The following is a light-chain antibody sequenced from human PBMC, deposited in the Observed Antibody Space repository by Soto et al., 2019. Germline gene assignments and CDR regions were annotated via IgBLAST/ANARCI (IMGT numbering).Light chain of an antibody. CDR2: GAS. V-gene: IGKV3-20*01. J-gene: IGKJ5*01. Sequence: ENVLTQSLGTLSLSPGERATLSCRASQTVSSYLTWYQQRPGQAPRLLIYGASKRATGIPDRFSGSGSGTDFTLTISRLEPEDVALDYCQQYGTSPITFGQGTRLEIK. CDR1: QTVSSY. CDR3: QQYGTSPIT.